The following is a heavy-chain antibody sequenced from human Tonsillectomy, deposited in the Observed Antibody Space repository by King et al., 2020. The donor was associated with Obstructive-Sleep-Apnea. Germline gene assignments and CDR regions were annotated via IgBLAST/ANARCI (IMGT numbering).Heavy chain of an antibody. J-gene: IGHJ5*01. D-gene: IGHD4-17*01. CDR2: ISVYNGNT. CDR3: ARDAGDYDPNWSDS. CDR1: GYTFTSYG. Sequence: VQLVESGVEVKKPGASVKVSCKASGYTFTSYGISWVRQAPGQGLEWMGWISVYNGNTNYAQKLQGRVTMTRDIFTSTAYMELRSLTADDTAVYYCARDAGDYDPNWSDSWGQGTLVTVSS. V-gene: IGHV1-18*04.